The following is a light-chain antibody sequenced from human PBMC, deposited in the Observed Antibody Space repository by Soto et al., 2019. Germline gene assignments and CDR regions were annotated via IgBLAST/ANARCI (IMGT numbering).Light chain of an antibody. CDR3: QQYNSYQIT. CDR1: QSISSW. Sequence: DIQMTQSPSTLSASVGDRVTITCRASQSISSWLAWYQQKPGKAPKLLIYKASSLESGVPSRFSGSGSGTEFTLTISSLQPDDFETYYCQQYNSYQITFGKGTRLKI. CDR2: KAS. J-gene: IGKJ5*01. V-gene: IGKV1-5*03.